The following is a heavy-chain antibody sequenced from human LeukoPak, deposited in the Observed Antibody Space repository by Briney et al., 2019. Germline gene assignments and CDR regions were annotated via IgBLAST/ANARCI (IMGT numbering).Heavy chain of an antibody. CDR2: ISAYNGNT. CDR1: GYTFTSYG. J-gene: IGHJ5*02. D-gene: IGHD3-10*01. CDR3: ARGITMVRGQVRWFDP. Sequence: ASVKVSCKASGYTFTSYGISWVRQAPGQGLEWMGWISAYNGNTNYAQKLQGRVTMTTDTSTSTAYMELRSLRSDDTAVYYCARGITMVRGQVRWFDPWGQGTLVTVSS. V-gene: IGHV1-18*01.